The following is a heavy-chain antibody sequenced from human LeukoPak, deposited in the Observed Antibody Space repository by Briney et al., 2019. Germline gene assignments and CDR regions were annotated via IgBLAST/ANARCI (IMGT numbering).Heavy chain of an antibody. V-gene: IGHV1-2*02. Sequence: ASVKVSCKASGYTFTGYYTNWVRQAPGQGLEWMGWINPNSGATIYAQKFQGRVTMTRDTSISTAYLGLSSLRSDDTAVYYCARDQYSGSFYYWGQGTLVTVSS. D-gene: IGHD1-26*01. CDR2: INPNSGAT. CDR3: ARDQYSGSFYY. J-gene: IGHJ4*02. CDR1: GYTFTGYY.